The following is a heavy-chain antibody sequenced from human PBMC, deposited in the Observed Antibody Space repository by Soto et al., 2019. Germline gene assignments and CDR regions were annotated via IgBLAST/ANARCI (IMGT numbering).Heavy chain of an antibody. CDR3: ARLEWLSLAAWFDP. Sequence: GESLKISCKGSGYSFTNYWIGWVRQMPGKGLEWMGMIYPDDSDTKYSPSFQGQVTFSADKSINTAYLQWSSLKASDTAIYYCARLEWLSLAAWFDPWGQGTLVTSPQ. V-gene: IGHV5-51*01. CDR1: GYSFTNYW. CDR2: IYPDDSDT. J-gene: IGHJ5*02. D-gene: IGHD3-3*01.